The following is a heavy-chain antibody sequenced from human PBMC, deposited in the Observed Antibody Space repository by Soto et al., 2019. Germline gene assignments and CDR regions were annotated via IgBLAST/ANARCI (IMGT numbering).Heavy chain of an antibody. CDR1: GYTVRTYW. V-gene: IGHV5-51*01. CDR3: ARYAFRVYFHFEL. Sequence: ESLKICCTGCGYTVRTYWIGWVRKMPGKGLEWMGIIYPDDSDTRYSPSFQGQVTISADKSISTAYLQWSSLKASDTAMYYCARYAFRVYFHFELWGRGTLATVSS. CDR2: IYPDDSDT. D-gene: IGHD3-16*01. J-gene: IGHJ4*01.